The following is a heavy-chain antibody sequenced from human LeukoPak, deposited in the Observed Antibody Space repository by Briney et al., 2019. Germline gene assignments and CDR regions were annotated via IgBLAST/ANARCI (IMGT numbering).Heavy chain of an antibody. D-gene: IGHD3-3*01. J-gene: IGHJ4*02. CDR1: GFTFSSFA. Sequence: GGSLRLSCAASGFTFSSFAMSWVRQAPGKGLEWVSGISGSGGSTHYADSVKGRFTISRDNSKNTLYLQMNSLRAEDTAAYYCAKSGPGYDFWSGYVDYWGQGTLVTVSS. CDR3: AKSGPGYDFWSGYVDY. CDR2: ISGSGGST. V-gene: IGHV3-23*01.